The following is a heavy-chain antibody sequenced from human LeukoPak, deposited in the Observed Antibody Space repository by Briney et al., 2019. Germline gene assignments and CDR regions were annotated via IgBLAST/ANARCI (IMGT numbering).Heavy chain of an antibody. CDR1: GDSLSSSGHY. Sequence: SQTLSLTCSVSGDSLSSSGHYWSWIRQLPGKGLEWIGYIYYSGSSGSTHYSPSLKSRLTISLDTSKNQFSLMLTSVTAADTAVYYCARGYAPFDPWGQGTLVTVSS. CDR2: IYYSGSSGST. CDR3: ARGYAPFDP. D-gene: IGHD5-12*01. J-gene: IGHJ5*02. V-gene: IGHV4-31*03.